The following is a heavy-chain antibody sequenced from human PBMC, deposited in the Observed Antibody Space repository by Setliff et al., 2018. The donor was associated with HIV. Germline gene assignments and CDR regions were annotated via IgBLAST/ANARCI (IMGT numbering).Heavy chain of an antibody. CDR2: IYTSGNSRYT. Sequence: SETLSLTCTVSGASVTNVLYYWSWLRQPAGKGLEWIGHIYTSGNSRYTNYNSSLKSRVTISFDTSQNQFSLKLSSVTAADTAVFYCARALPGIQNDAFDIWGQGAMVTVSS. CDR3: ARALPGIQNDAFDI. V-gene: IGHV4-61*09. CDR1: GASVTNVLYY. J-gene: IGHJ3*02.